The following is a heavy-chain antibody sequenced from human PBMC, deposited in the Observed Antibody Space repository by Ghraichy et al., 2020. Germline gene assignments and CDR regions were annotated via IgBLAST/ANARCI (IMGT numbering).Heavy chain of an antibody. CDR2: TYYRSKWYT. CDR1: GDSVSSNSAA. CDR3: ARESYCSSTSCYASDAFDI. J-gene: IGHJ3*02. V-gene: IGHV6-1*01. Sequence: SQTLSLTCAISGDSVSSNSAAWNWIRPSPSRGLEWLVRTYYRSKWYTDYAVSVKSRITINPDTSKNQFSLQLNSVTPADTAVYYCARESYCSSTSCYASDAFDIWGHGTMVTVSS. D-gene: IGHD2-2*01.